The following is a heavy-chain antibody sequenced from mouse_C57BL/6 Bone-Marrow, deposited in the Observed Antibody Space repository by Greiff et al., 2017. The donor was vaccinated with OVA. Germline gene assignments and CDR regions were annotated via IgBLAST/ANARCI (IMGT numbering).Heavy chain of an antibody. CDR3: ARRYYDYDFDG. Sequence: QVQLQQSGPELVKPGASVKISCKASGYTFTDYYINWVKQRPGQGLAWIGWIYPGSGNTKYNEKFKGKATLTVDTSSSTAYMQLSSLTSEDSAVYFCARRYYDYDFDGWGQGTTLTVSS. CDR1: GYTFTDYY. J-gene: IGHJ2*01. D-gene: IGHD2-4*01. CDR2: IYPGSGNT. V-gene: IGHV1-84*01.